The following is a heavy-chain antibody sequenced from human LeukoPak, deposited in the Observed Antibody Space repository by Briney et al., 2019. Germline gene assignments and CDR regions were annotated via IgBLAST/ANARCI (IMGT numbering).Heavy chain of an antibody. CDR3: ARAWGGYYYDY. Sequence: GGSLRLSCAASGFTFSSYGMSWVRQAPGKGLEWVSGINWNGGSTGYADSVKGRFTISRDNAKNSLYLQMNSLRAEDTAVYYCARAWGGYYYDYWGQGTLVTVSS. CDR1: GFTFSSYG. J-gene: IGHJ4*02. V-gene: IGHV3-20*04. CDR2: INWNGGST. D-gene: IGHD3-3*01.